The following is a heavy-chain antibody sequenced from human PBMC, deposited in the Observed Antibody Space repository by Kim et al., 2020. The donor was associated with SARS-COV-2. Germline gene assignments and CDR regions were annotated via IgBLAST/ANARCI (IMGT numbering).Heavy chain of an antibody. D-gene: IGHD3-3*01. CDR2: ISGSGGST. CDR3: AKAVRFLEWLAPSPPDY. J-gene: IGHJ4*02. V-gene: IGHV3-23*01. CDR1: GFTFSSYA. Sequence: GGSLRLSCAASGFTFSSYAMSWVRQAPGKGLEWVSAISGSGGSTYYADSVKGRFTISRDNSKNTLYLQMNSLRAEDTAVYYCAKAVRFLEWLAPSPPDYWGQGTLVTVSS.